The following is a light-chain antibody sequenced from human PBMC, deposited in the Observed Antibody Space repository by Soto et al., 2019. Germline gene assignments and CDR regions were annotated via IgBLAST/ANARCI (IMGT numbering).Light chain of an antibody. V-gene: IGKV1-5*03. J-gene: IGKJ2*01. CDR1: QNIGSW. Sequence: DIPMTQSPSTLSGSVGDRVTIICGASQNIGSWLAWYQQKPGQGPKLLIYRASNLESGVPSRFSGSGSGTQFTLAISSLQPDDFATYYCQQYNSYSHVYTFGQGTKLEIK. CDR3: QQYNSYSHVYT. CDR2: RAS.